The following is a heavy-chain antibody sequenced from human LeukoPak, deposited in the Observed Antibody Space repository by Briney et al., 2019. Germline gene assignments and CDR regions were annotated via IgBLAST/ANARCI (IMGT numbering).Heavy chain of an antibody. CDR1: GFTFSSYS. CDR2: ISSSSSYI. Sequence: GESLRLSCAASGFTFSSYSMNWVRQAPGKGLEWVSSISSSSSYIYYADSVKGRFTISRDNAKNSLYLQMNSLRAEDTAVYYCAIAARYDAFDIWGQGTMVTVSS. D-gene: IGHD6-6*01. J-gene: IGHJ3*02. V-gene: IGHV3-21*01. CDR3: AIAARYDAFDI.